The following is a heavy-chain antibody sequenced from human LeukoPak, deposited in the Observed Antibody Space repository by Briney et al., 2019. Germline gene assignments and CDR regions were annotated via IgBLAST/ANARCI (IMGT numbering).Heavy chain of an antibody. V-gene: IGHV1-69*13. J-gene: IGHJ4*02. CDR2: IIPIFGTA. CDR3: ASISSGYDNY. D-gene: IGHD5-12*01. CDR1: GGTFSSYA. Sequence: SVKVSFKASGGTFSSYAISWVRQAPGQGLEWMGGIIPIFGTANYAQKFQGRVTITADESTSTAYMELSSLRTEDTAVYYCASISSGYDNYWGQGTLVTVSS.